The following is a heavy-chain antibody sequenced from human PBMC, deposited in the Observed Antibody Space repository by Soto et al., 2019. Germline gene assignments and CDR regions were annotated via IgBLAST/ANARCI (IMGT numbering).Heavy chain of an antibody. V-gene: IGHV3-48*02. CDR2: ISSTSNTI. CDR1: GFTFSTYN. CDR3: ARGTAYSSSWYVDN. D-gene: IGHD6-13*01. J-gene: IGHJ4*02. Sequence: EVQLVESGGFLVQPGGSLRLSCAASGFTFSTYNMNWVRQAPGKGLEWVSYISSTSNTIYYADSVKGRFTISRDNAKNSLYLLMNSLRDEDTAVYFCARGTAYSSSWYVDNWGQGTLVTVSS.